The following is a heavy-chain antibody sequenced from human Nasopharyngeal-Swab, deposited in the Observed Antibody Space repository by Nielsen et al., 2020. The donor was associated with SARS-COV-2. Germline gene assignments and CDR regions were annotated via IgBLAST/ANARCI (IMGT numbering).Heavy chain of an antibody. V-gene: IGHV5-51*01. CDR3: ARQGGFGELFTDAFDI. CDR1: GYSFTSYW. Sequence: KVSCKGSGYSFTSYWIGWVRQTPGKGLEWMGIIYPGDSDTRYSPSFQGQVTISADKSISTAYLQWSSLKASDAAMYYCARQGGFGELFTDAFDIWGQGTMVTVSS. CDR2: IYPGDSDT. D-gene: IGHD3-10*01. J-gene: IGHJ3*02.